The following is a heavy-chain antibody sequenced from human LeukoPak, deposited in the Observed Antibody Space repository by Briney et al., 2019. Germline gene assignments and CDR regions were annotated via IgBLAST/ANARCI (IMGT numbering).Heavy chain of an antibody. V-gene: IGHV4-39*07. J-gene: IGHJ4*02. CDR3: ARDRGSIVVVPAAIHPFDY. CDR1: GGSISSSSYY. Sequence: PSETLSLTCTVSGGSISSSSYYWGWIRQPPGKGLEWIGSIYYSGSTYYNPSLKSRVTISVDTSKNQFSLKLSSVTAADTAVYYCARDRGSIVVVPAAIHPFDYWGQGTLVTVSS. CDR2: IYYSGST. D-gene: IGHD2-2*01.